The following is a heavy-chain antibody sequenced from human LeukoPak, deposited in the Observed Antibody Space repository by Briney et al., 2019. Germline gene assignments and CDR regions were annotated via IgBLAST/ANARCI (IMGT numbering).Heavy chain of an antibody. J-gene: IGHJ4*02. CDR3: ARDLGEAAAFDY. Sequence: ASVKVSCKASGGTFSSYAISWVRQAPGQGLEWMGRIIPILDIANYAQKFQGRVTITADKSTSTAYMELSSLRSEDTAVYYCARDLGEAAAFDYWGQGTLVTVSS. D-gene: IGHD6-13*01. CDR2: IIPILDIA. CDR1: GGTFSSYA. V-gene: IGHV1-69*04.